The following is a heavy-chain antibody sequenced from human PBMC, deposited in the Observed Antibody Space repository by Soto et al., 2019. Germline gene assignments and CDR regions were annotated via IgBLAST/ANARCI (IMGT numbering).Heavy chain of an antibody. CDR3: ARTPTP. Sequence: PSVTLSLTCAVYGGSISIGGYSWSWIRQPPGKGLEWIGYIYHSGSTYYNPSLKSRVTISVDRSKNQFSLKLSSVTAADTAVYYCARTPTPWGQGTLVTVSS. CDR2: IYHSGST. D-gene: IGHD1-26*01. V-gene: IGHV4-30-2*01. CDR1: GGSISIGGYS. J-gene: IGHJ5*02.